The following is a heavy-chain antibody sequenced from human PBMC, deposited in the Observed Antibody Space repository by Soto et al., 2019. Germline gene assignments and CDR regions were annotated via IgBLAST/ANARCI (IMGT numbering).Heavy chain of an antibody. D-gene: IGHD5-18*01. J-gene: IGHJ3*02. CDR2: INHSGST. V-gene: IGHV4-34*01. CDR3: ARRRLRMAFDI. CDR1: GGSFIGYY. Sequence: PSETLSLTCAFYGGSFIGYYWSWIRQPPGKGLEWIGEINHSGSTNYNPSLKSRVTISVDTSKNQFSLKLSSVTAADTAVYYCARRRLRMAFDIWGQGTMVTVSS.